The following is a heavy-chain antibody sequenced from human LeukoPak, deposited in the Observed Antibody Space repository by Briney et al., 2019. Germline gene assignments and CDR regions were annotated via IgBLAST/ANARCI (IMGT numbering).Heavy chain of an antibody. Sequence: PSETLSLTCTGSGGSISSYYWSWIRQPPGKGLEWIGYIYYSGSTNYNPSLKSRVTISVDTSKNQFSLKLSSVTAADTAVYYCARSHYGSGSYYFDYWGQGTLVTVSS. CDR3: ARSHYGSGSYYFDY. J-gene: IGHJ4*02. CDR1: GGSISSYY. D-gene: IGHD3-10*01. CDR2: IYYSGST. V-gene: IGHV4-59*01.